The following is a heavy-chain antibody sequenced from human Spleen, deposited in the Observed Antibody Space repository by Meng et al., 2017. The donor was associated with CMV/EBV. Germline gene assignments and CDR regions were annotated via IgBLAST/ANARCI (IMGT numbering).Heavy chain of an antibody. CDR1: GFTVSSNY. D-gene: IGHD4-23*01. Sequence: GESLKISCAASGFTVSSNYMSWVRQAPGKGLEWVSVIYSGGNTYYADSVRGRFTISRDNSKNTLYLQMDSLRAEDTAVYYCARGGGNSPSSRYFDYWGQGTLVTVSS. J-gene: IGHJ4*02. CDR3: ARGGGNSPSSRYFDY. V-gene: IGHV3-53*01. CDR2: IYSGGNT.